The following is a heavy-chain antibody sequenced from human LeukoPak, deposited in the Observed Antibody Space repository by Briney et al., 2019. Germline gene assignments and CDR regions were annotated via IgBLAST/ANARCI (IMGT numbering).Heavy chain of an antibody. CDR3: ARDTQNSGSYYGLNYFDY. CDR1: GGSFSGYY. CDR2: INHSGST. D-gene: IGHD1-26*01. J-gene: IGHJ4*02. Sequence: SETLSLTCAVYGGSFSGYYWSWIRQPPGKGLEWIGEINHSGSTNYNPSPKSRVTMSVDTSKNQFSLKLSSVTAADTAVYYCARDTQNSGSYYGLNYFDYWGQGTLVTVSS. V-gene: IGHV4-34*01.